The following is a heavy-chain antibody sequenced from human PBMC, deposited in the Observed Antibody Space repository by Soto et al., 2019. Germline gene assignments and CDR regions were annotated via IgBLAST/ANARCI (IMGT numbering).Heavy chain of an antibody. CDR2: IIPILGIA. CDR1: GGTFSSYT. J-gene: IGHJ4*02. V-gene: IGHV1-69*04. D-gene: IGHD3-22*01. Sequence: GASVKVSCKASGGTFSSYTISWVRQAPGQGLEWMGRIIPILGIANYAQKFQGRVTITADKSTSTAYMELGSLRSEDTAVYYCARDPGNYYDSSGYYDWGQGTLVTVSS. CDR3: ARDPGNYYDSSGYYD.